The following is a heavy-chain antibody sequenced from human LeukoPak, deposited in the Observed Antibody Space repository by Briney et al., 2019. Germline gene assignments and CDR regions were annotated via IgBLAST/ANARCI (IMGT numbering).Heavy chain of an antibody. J-gene: IGHJ4*02. V-gene: IGHV4-39*01. CDR3: ASVGLGRGYFDY. CDR2: IYYSGST. D-gene: IGHD3-10*01. CDR1: GGSISSSSYY. Sequence: SETLSLTCTVSGGSISSSSYYWGWIRQPPGKGLEWIGSIYYSGSTYYNPSLKSRVTISVDTSKNQFSLKLSSVTAADTAVYYCASVGLGRGYFDYWGQGTLVTVSS.